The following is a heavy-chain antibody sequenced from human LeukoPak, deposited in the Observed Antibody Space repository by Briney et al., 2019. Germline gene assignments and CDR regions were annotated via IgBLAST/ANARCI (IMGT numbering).Heavy chain of an antibody. Sequence: SETLSLTCTVSGGSISSYYWSWIRQPAGKGLEWIGRIYTSGSTNYNPSLKSRVTMSVDTSKNQFSLKLSSVTAADTAVYYCAREHAYYVWGSYPLGNWFDPWGQGTLVTVSS. V-gene: IGHV4-4*07. CDR3: AREHAYYVWGSYPLGNWFDP. CDR2: IYTSGST. CDR1: GGSISSYY. D-gene: IGHD3-16*02. J-gene: IGHJ5*02.